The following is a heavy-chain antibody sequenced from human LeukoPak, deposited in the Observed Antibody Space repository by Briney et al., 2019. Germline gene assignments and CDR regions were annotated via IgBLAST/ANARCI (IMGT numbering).Heavy chain of an antibody. CDR2: INYHSQPT. D-gene: IGHD5-24*01. CDR1: GFTFSTFH. V-gene: IGHV3-23*01. J-gene: IGHJ4*02. CDR3: AKDVFIHYNLPAPFDY. Sequence: GGSLRLSCTASGFTFSTFHMHWVRQAPGKGLEWVSYINYHSQPTYYADSVKGRFTISRDNSKNTLYLQMNSLRAEDTAVYYCAKDVFIHYNLPAPFDYWGQGTLVTVSS.